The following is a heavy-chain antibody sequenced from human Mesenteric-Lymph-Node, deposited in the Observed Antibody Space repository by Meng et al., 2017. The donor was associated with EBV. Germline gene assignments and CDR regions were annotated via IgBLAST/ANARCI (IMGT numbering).Heavy chain of an antibody. CDR3: AREYYYGSGKNY. CDR2: FYYNGRT. J-gene: IGHJ4*02. D-gene: IGHD3-10*01. Sequence: QVQLQESGPGLVKPSXTLSLTCAVSGASVSSDNWWTWVRHSPGKGLELIGYFYYNGRTNYNPSLKSRVTISVDTSKNQFSLRLTSVTAADTAVYYCAREYYYGSGKNYWGQGTLVTVSS. V-gene: IGHV4-61*01. CDR1: GASVSSDNW.